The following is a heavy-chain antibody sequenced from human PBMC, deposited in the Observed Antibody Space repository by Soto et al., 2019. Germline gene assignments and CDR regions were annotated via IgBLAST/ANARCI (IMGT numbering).Heavy chain of an antibody. D-gene: IGHD6-6*01. CDR2: IYHSGST. CDR3: ARAARPGYYYYYYGMDV. J-gene: IGHJ6*02. Sequence: XETLSLTCSVSGCSISSSNWWSWVRQPPVKGLEWIGEIYHSGSTNYNPSLKSRVTMSVDTSKNQFSLKLSSVTAADTAVYYCARAARPGYYYYYYGMDVWGQGTTVTVSS. CDR1: GCSISSSNW. V-gene: IGHV4-4*02.